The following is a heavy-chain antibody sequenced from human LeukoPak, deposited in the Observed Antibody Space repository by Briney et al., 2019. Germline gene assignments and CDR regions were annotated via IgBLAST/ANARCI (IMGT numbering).Heavy chain of an antibody. CDR3: ARGLASGYPPIPFDY. J-gene: IGHJ4*02. CDR2: ITYDGST. Sequence: SETLSLTCAVFGGSFDGYYWSWIRQPPGKGLEWIGEITYDGSTNYNPSLKSRVTISVDTSKIQFSLNLSSVTATDTAIYYCARGLASGYPPIPFDYWGQGTQVTVSS. V-gene: IGHV4-34*01. D-gene: IGHD3-3*01. CDR1: GGSFDGYY.